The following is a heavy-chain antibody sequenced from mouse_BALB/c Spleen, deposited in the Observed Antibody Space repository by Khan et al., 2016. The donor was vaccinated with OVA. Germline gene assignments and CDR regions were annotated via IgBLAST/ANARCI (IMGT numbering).Heavy chain of an antibody. V-gene: IGHV5-12-2*01. Sequence: EVELVESGGDLVQPGGSLKLSCTASGFTFSSYTMSWVRQTPEKRLEWVAFISNGGGSSYYPDTVKGRFTISRDHAKNTLYLQMSSLKSEDTAMYYCARPSTTEYDYGMDYWGQGTSVTVSS. D-gene: IGHD1-1*01. CDR3: ARPSTTEYDYGMDY. CDR1: GFTFSSYT. J-gene: IGHJ4*01. CDR2: ISNGGGSS.